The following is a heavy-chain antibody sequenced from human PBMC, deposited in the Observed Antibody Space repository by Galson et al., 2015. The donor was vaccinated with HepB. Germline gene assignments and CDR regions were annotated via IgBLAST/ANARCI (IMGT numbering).Heavy chain of an antibody. V-gene: IGHV4-31*03. J-gene: IGHJ3*02. CDR2: MYDSGSP. CDR3: ARSARGWFGAFDI. D-gene: IGHD6-19*01. Sequence: LSLTCTVSDDPISSSGGYYWSWIRHQPGEGLEWLGHMYDSGSPNHNPSLKSRVTILLDPSKNQFSLKLTSVTAADTAVYYCARSARGWFGAFDIWGQGAMVTVSS. CDR1: DDPISSSGGYY.